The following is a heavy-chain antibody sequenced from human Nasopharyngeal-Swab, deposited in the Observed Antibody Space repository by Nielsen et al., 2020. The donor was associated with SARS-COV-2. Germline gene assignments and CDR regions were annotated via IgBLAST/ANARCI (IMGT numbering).Heavy chain of an antibody. CDR1: GFTFSSYW. D-gene: IGHD6-19*01. J-gene: IGHJ4*02. V-gene: IGHV3-74*01. Sequence: GVLKISCAASGFTFSSYWMHWVRQAPGKGLVWVSRINTDGTSTSYADSVKGRLTIARDNAKNTLYMQMSSLRAEDTAVYHCAKDFSTGASGCLFDWGQGTLVTVSS. CDR3: AKDFSTGASGCLFD. CDR2: INTDGTST.